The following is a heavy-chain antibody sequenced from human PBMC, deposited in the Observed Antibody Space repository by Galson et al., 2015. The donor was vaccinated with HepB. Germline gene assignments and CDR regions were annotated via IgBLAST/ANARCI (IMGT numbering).Heavy chain of an antibody. CDR1: GFTFSNGW. D-gene: IGHD3-3*01. CDR2: IKRKTDGGAT. V-gene: IGHV3-15*01. Sequence: SLRLSCAASGFTFSNGWMSWVRQAPGKGLEWVGRIKRKTDGGATDYPAPVKGRSAISRDDSKDRLYLQMNSLKTEDTAVYYCTTGMKYYDFWSAYDHWGQGTLVTVSS. CDR3: TTGMKYYDFWSAYDH. J-gene: IGHJ4*02.